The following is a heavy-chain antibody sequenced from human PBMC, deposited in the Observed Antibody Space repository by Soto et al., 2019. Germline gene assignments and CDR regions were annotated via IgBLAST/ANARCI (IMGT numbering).Heavy chain of an antibody. J-gene: IGHJ4*02. D-gene: IGHD3-10*01. Sequence: QLQLQESGPGLVRPSGTLSLTCAVSGGFTSTNNWWGWVRQPPGKGLEWIGDAYHSGSTEYNPTLKSRVSISVDKSKNQFSLKLTSATAADTAVYYCARSPPSSYYGGSGTFDYWGQGTLVTVSS. V-gene: IGHV4-4*02. CDR1: GGFTSTNNW. CDR2: AYHSGST. CDR3: ARSPPSSYYGGSGTFDY.